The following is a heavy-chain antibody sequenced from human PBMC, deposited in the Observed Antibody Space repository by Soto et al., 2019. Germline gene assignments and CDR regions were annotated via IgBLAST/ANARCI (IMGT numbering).Heavy chain of an antibody. CDR2: IWFDGSNK. D-gene: IGHD6-13*01. CDR1: GSIFTGYG. Sequence: PGGSLRLSCAASGSIFTGYGMHWVRQAPGKGLEWVAVIWFDGSNKYYADSVKGRFTISRDNAKNSLYLQMNSLRAEGTAVYYCARDLIAAAGTGAFDIWGQGTMVTVSS. CDR3: ARDLIAAAGTGAFDI. V-gene: IGHV3-33*01. J-gene: IGHJ3*02.